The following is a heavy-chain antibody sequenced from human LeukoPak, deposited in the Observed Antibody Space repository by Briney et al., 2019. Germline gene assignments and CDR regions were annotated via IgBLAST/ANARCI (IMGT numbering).Heavy chain of an antibody. Sequence: GGSLRLSCAASGFTFSSYSMNWVRQAPGKGLEWVSSISSSSSYIYYADSVKGRFTISRDNAKNSLHLQMNSLRAEDTAVYYCARGAYYYDSSGSPDYWGQGTLVTVSS. CDR3: ARGAYYYDSSGSPDY. D-gene: IGHD3-22*01. J-gene: IGHJ4*02. CDR2: ISSSSSYI. CDR1: GFTFSSYS. V-gene: IGHV3-21*04.